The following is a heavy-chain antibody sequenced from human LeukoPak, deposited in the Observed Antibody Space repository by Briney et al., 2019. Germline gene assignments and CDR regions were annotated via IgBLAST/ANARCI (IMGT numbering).Heavy chain of an antibody. J-gene: IGHJ4*02. CDR1: GFTFSSYG. Sequence: PGGSLRLSCAASGFTFSSYGMHWVRQAPGKGLEWVAFIRYDGSNKYYADSVKGRFTISRDNSKNTLYLQMNSLRAEDTAVYYCAVNAYYYDSSGYDPFDYWGQGTLVTVSS. CDR3: AVNAYYYDSSGYDPFDY. D-gene: IGHD3-22*01. V-gene: IGHV3-30*02. CDR2: IRYDGSNK.